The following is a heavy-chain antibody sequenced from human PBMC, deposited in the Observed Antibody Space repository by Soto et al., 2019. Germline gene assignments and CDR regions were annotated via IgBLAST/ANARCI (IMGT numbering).Heavy chain of an antibody. J-gene: IGHJ4*02. CDR2: IIPIFGTA. CDR1: GGTFSSYA. V-gene: IGHV1-69*13. D-gene: IGHD3-10*01. CDR3: ARDLSRAVIWFGELGSAYFVY. Sequence: ASVKVSCKASGGTFSSYAISWVRQAPGQGLEWMGGIIPIFGTANYAQKFQGRVTITADESTSTVYMELSSLRSEDTAVYYCARDLSRAVIWFGELGSAYFVYWGQRTLLTVSS.